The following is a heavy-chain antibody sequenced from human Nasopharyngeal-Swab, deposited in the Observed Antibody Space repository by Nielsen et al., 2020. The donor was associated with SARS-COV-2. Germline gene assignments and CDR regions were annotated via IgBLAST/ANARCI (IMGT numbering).Heavy chain of an antibody. CDR3: ARDEYSSSWYPDY. CDR2: ISYDGSNK. CDR1: GFTFSSYG. Sequence: GESLKISCAAPGFTFSSYGMHWVRQAPGKGLEWVAVISYDGSNKYYADSVKGRFTISRDNSKNTLYLQMNSLRAEDTAVYYCARDEYSSSWYPDYWGQGTLVTVSS. V-gene: IGHV3-30*03. J-gene: IGHJ4*02. D-gene: IGHD6-13*01.